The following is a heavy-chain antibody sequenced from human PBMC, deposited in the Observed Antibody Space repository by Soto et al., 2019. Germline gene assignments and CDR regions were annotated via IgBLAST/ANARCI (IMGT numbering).Heavy chain of an antibody. J-gene: IGHJ6*02. CDR3: TRAGDYVVVRAMDV. V-gene: IGHV4-61*01. Sequence: PSEALSLTCTVSCGPVNSGSHWWSWIRQPPGKGLEWIGHIHHTGSTNYNPSLKSRVTISVDTSKNQFSLNLNGVTAADTAVYYCTRAGDYVVVRAMDVWGQGTTVTVSS. CDR1: CGPVNSGSHW. CDR2: IHHTGST. D-gene: IGHD2-2*01.